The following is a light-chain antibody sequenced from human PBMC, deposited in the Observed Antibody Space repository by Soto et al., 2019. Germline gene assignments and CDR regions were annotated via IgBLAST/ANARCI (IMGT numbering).Light chain of an antibody. J-gene: IGLJ1*01. CDR1: SGHSSYI. V-gene: IGLV4-60*02. Sequence: QSVLTQSSSASASLGSSVKLTCTLSSGHSSYIIAWHQQQPGKAPRYLMKLEGSGSYNKGSGVPDRFSGSSSGADRYLTISNLQFEDEADYYCETWDSNTYVFCTGTKVTVL. CDR2: LEGSGSY. CDR3: ETWDSNTYV.